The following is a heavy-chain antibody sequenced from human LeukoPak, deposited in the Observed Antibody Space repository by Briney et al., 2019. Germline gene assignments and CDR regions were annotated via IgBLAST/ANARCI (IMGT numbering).Heavy chain of an antibody. J-gene: IGHJ4*02. Sequence: GGSLRLSCAASGFTFSSYWMSWVRQAPGKGLEWVANIKQDGSEKYYVDSVKGRFTISRDNAENSLYLQMNSLRAEDTAVYYCARGTLVGATSYWGQGTLVTVSS. CDR2: IKQDGSEK. V-gene: IGHV3-7*01. CDR3: ARGTLVGATSY. D-gene: IGHD1-26*01. CDR1: GFTFSSYW.